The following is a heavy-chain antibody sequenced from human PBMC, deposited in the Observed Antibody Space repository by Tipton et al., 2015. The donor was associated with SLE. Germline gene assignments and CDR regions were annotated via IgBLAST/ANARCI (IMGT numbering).Heavy chain of an antibody. D-gene: IGHD3-3*01. Sequence: TLSLTCIVSGGSISGNYWSWIRQPPGKRLEWIGYIDQIGSANYNPSLQSRVTISVGKSTTQFSLKLTSVTAADPAIYYCARHAYDFWRGFYRHVFDVWGQGTIFTVSS. CDR1: GGSISGNY. CDR2: IDQIGSA. V-gene: IGHV4-59*08. J-gene: IGHJ3*01. CDR3: ARHAYDFWRGFYRHVFDV.